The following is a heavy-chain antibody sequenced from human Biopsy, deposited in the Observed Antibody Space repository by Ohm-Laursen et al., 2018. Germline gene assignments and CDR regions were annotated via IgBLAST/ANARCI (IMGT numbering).Heavy chain of an antibody. CDR2: INHSGRT. CDR1: GESFNGYY. CDR3: VRGVDYYDPYHYYALDV. D-gene: IGHD3-22*01. Sequence: PGTLSLTCAVYGESFNGYYWSWIRQTPGKGLEWIGEINHSGRTNYSPSLKSRVTISVDTSKNQFSLKVRSVTAADTAVYYCVRGVDYYDPYHYYALDVWGQGTTVTVSS. V-gene: IGHV4-34*01. J-gene: IGHJ6*02.